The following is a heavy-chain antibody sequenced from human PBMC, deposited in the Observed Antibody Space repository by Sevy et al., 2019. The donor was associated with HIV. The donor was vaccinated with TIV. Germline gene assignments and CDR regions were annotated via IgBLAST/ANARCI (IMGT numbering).Heavy chain of an antibody. J-gene: IGHJ6*02. Sequence: GGSLRLSCAASGFTFSSYSMNWVRQAPGKGLEWISYISSTSSTIYYADSVKGRFTISPENAKNSLYLQMNSLRAEDTAVYYCARNGGYADYGMDVWGQGTTVTVSS. CDR2: ISSTSSTI. D-gene: IGHD5-12*01. V-gene: IGHV3-48*01. CDR1: GFTFSSYS. CDR3: ARNGGYADYGMDV.